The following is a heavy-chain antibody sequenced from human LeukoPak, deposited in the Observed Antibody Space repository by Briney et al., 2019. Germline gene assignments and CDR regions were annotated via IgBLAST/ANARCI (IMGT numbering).Heavy chain of an antibody. CDR3: ARNLYDDSGSMGIYTFDN. CDR1: GGFIGTYY. D-gene: IGHD3-22*01. J-gene: IGHJ4*02. CDR2: TYHSGNT. Sequence: PSETLSLTCTVSGGFIGTYYWSWIRQSPGKGLEWIGYTYHSGNTNCNPSLKSRVTISVDTSKNQFSLNLRSVTAADTAVYYCARNLYDDSGSMGIYTFDNWGQGTLVTVSS. V-gene: IGHV4-59*01.